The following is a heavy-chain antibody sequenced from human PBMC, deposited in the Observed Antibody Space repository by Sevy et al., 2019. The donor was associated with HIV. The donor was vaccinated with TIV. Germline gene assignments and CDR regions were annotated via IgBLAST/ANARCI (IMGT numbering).Heavy chain of an antibody. V-gene: IGHV3-48*02. CDR2: ISSDSTTI. J-gene: IGHJ4*02. CDR1: GFTFTSYS. CDR3: ARNCYGDYIIDS. D-gene: IGHD4-17*01. Sequence: GGSLRLSCAASGFTFTSYSMNWVRQAPGKGLEWISYISSDSTTIYYVESVKGRFTISRDNANNALYLQMISLRDEDTGVYYCARNCYGDYIIDSWGQGTPVTVSS.